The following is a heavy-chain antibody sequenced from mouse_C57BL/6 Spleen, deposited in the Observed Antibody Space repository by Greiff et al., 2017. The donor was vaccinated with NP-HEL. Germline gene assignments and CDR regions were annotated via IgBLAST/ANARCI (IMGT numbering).Heavy chain of an antibody. V-gene: IGHV1-52*01. D-gene: IGHD2-3*01. Sequence: QVQLQQPGAELVRPGSSVKLSCKASGYTFTSYWMHWVKQRPIQGLEWIGNIDPSDSETHYNQKFKDKATLTVDKSSSTAYMQLSSLTSEDSAVYYCARRGRLLYYFDYWGQGTTLTVSS. J-gene: IGHJ2*01. CDR2: IDPSDSET. CDR3: ARRGRLLYYFDY. CDR1: GYTFTSYW.